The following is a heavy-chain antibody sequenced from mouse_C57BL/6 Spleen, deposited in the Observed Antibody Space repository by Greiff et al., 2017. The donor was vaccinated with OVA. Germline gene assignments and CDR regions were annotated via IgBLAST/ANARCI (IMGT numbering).Heavy chain of an antibody. J-gene: IGHJ2*01. V-gene: IGHV1-62-2*01. CDR2: FYPGGGSI. D-gene: IGHD1-1*01. Sequence: QVQLKESGAELVKPGASVKLSCKASGYTFTEYTIHWVKQRPGQGLEWIGWFYPGGGSIKYTEKFKDKATLTADKSSSTVYLQLSRLTSEDSAVYFCARHERESYYGSCLLDYWGQGTTLTVSS. CDR1: GYTFTEYT. CDR3: ARHERESYYGSCLLDY.